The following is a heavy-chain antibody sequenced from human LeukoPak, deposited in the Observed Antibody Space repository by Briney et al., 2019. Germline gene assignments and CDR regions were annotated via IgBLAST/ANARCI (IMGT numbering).Heavy chain of an antibody. V-gene: IGHV3-23*01. CDR1: GFTFSSYA. CDR2: ISGSGGST. D-gene: IGHD2-2*01. CDR3: AKAHIVVVPAASDAFDI. J-gene: IGHJ3*02. Sequence: PGGSLRLSFAASGFTFSSYAMSWVRQAPGKGLEWVSAISGSGGSTYYADSVKGRFTIFRDNSKNTLYLQMNSLRAEDTAVYYCAKAHIVVVPAASDAFDIWGQGTMVTVSS.